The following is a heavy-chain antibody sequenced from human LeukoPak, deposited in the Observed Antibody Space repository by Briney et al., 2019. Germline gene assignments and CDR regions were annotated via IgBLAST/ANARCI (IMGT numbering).Heavy chain of an antibody. Sequence: SETLSLTCTVSGYSISSGYYWSWIRQPPGKGLEWIGEINHSGSTNYNPSLKSRVTISVDTSKNQFSLKLSSVTAADTAVYYCARHGMYSSGWFYYYMDVWGKGTTVTISS. CDR3: ARHGMYSSGWFYYYMDV. CDR1: GYSISSGYY. J-gene: IGHJ6*03. CDR2: INHSGST. V-gene: IGHV4-38-2*02. D-gene: IGHD6-19*01.